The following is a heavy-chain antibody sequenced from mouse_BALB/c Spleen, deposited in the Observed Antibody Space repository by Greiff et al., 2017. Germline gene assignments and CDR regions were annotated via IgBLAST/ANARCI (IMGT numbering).Heavy chain of an antibody. D-gene: IGHD2-1*01. CDR2: ISNLAYSI. CDR3: ARERGNYGAMDY. V-gene: IGHV5-15*02. Sequence: EVKLVESGGGLVQPGGSRKLSCAASGFTFSDYGMAWVRQAPGKGPEWVAFISNLAYSIYYADTVTGRFTISRENAKNTLYLEMSSLRSEDTAMYYCARERGNYGAMDYWGQGTSVTVSA. J-gene: IGHJ4*01. CDR1: GFTFSDYG.